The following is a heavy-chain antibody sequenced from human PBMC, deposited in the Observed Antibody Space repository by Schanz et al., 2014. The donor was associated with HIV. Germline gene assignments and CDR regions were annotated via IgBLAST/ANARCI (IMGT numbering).Heavy chain of an antibody. CDR2: MNPKSGNT. CDR1: GYTFTSYD. V-gene: IGHV1-8*01. D-gene: IGHD2-8*01. Sequence: QVQLVQSGAEVKKPGASVMVSCKASGYTFTSYDINWVRQVPGQGLEWMGWMNPKSGNTGYAHKFQGRVTMTRNTSINTAYMELTSLRSEDTAVFYCARGARDCSNGVCGGYYFDHWGQGSLVTVSS. J-gene: IGHJ4*02. CDR3: ARGARDCSNGVCGGYYFDH.